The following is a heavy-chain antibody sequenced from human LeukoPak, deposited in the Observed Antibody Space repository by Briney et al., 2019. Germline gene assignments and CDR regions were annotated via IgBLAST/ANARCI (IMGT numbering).Heavy chain of an antibody. CDR1: GFTFSSYS. CDR3: ARDSIAALGDFDY. Sequence: GGSLRLSCAASGFTFSSYSMNRVRQAPGKGLEWVSSISSSSSYIYYADSVKGRFTISRDNAKNSLYLQMNSLRAEDTAVYYCARDSIAALGDFDYWGQGTLVTVSS. J-gene: IGHJ4*02. D-gene: IGHD6-6*01. CDR2: ISSSSSYI. V-gene: IGHV3-21*01.